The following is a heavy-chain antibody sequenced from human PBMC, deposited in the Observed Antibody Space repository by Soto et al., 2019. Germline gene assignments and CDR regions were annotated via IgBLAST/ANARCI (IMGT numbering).Heavy chain of an antibody. Sequence: GWSLRLSCASSVFTFISYGMHWVRQAPGKGLEWVAVIWYDGSNKYYADSVKGRFTISRDNSKNTLYLQMNSLRAEDTAVCYCARPTGQRYYYDSSGYYDYFDYWGQGTLVTVSS. D-gene: IGHD3-22*01. CDR2: IWYDGSNK. CDR3: ARPTGQRYYYDSSGYYDYFDY. CDR1: VFTFISYG. J-gene: IGHJ4*02. V-gene: IGHV3-33*01.